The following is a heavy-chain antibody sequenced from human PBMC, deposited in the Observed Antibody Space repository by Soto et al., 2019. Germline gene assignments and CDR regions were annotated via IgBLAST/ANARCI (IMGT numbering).Heavy chain of an antibody. CDR2: IVVGSGNT. CDR1: GFTFTSSA. J-gene: IGHJ4*02. CDR3: AAVTPGYSTPNNSFYY. V-gene: IGHV1-58*01. D-gene: IGHD6-13*01. Sequence: QMQLVQSGPEVKKPGTSVKVSCKASGFTFTSSAVQWVRQARGQRLEWIGWIVVGSGNTNYAQKFQERVTIPRDMSTSKADMEPSSLRSEDTVGYYCAAVTPGYSTPNNSFYYWGQGTLVNVFS.